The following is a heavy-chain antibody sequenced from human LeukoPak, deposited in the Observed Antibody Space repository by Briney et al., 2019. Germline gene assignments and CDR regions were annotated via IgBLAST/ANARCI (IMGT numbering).Heavy chain of an antibody. Sequence: SETLSLTCTVSGGSVSSGSYYWSCIRQPPGKELEWSGYIYYSGSTNYNPSLKSRVTISVDTSKNQFALKVSSVTAADTAVYYCARTVRGVIFFDPWGQGTLVTVSS. D-gene: IGHD3-10*01. CDR3: ARTVRGVIFFDP. CDR1: GGSVSSGSYY. J-gene: IGHJ5*02. V-gene: IGHV4-61*01. CDR2: IYYSGST.